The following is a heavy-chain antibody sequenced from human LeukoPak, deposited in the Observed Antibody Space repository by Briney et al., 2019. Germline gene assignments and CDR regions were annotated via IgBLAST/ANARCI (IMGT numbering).Heavy chain of an antibody. CDR3: ARDGVGYYDSSGYYYFQH. D-gene: IGHD3-22*01. V-gene: IGHV1-2*02. CDR1: GYTFTGYY. CDR2: INPNSGGT. J-gene: IGHJ1*01. Sequence: ASVKVSCKASGYTFTGYYMHWVRQAPGQGLEWMGWINPNSGGTNYAQKFQGRVTMTRDTSISTAYMELSRLRSDDTAVYCCARDGVGYYDSSGYYYFQHWGQGTLVTVSS.